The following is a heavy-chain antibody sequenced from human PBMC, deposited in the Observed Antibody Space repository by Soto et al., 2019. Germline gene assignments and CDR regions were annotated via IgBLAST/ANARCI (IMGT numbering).Heavy chain of an antibody. D-gene: IGHD4-17*01. V-gene: IGHV3-30*18. J-gene: IGHJ4*02. CDR2: ISYDGSNK. CDR1: GFTFSSYG. Sequence: QVQLVESGGGVVQPGRSLRLSCAASGFTFSSYGMHWVRQAPGKGLEWVAVISYDGSNKYYADSVKGRFTISRDNSKNTLYLQMNSLRAEDTAVYYCAKDIDSGDYSFDYWGQGTLVTVSS. CDR3: AKDIDSGDYSFDY.